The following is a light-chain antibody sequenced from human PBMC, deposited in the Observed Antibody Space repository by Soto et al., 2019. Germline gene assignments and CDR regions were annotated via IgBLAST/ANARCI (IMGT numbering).Light chain of an antibody. Sequence: QSALTQPASVSGSPGQSITISCTGTSSDVGSYNLVSWYQQHPGKAPKLMIYEGSKRPSGVSNRFSGSKSGNTASLKISGLQAEDEADYYCCSYAGSRTFAFGGGTKLTVL. CDR1: SSDVGSYNL. CDR2: EGS. CDR3: CSYAGSRTFA. J-gene: IGLJ2*01. V-gene: IGLV2-23*03.